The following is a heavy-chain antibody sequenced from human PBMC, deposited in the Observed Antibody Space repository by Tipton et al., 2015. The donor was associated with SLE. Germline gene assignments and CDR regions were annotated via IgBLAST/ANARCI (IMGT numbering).Heavy chain of an antibody. CDR2: MYYSGST. CDR3: ARVSAGVVYAPLDY. CDR1: GGSVTSSNFY. Sequence: TLSLTCNVSGGSVTSSNFYWGWIRQPPGRGLEWIATMYYSGSTYYNPSLKSRVAISVDTSKNQVSLKLSSVTAADTATSYCARVSAGVVYAPLDYWGQGILVTVSS. J-gene: IGHJ4*02. V-gene: IGHV4-39*01. D-gene: IGHD2-8*02.